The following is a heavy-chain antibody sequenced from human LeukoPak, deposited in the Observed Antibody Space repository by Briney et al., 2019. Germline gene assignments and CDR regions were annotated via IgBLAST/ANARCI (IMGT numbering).Heavy chain of an antibody. D-gene: IGHD3-22*01. CDR3: ARRGHNYYDSSGYYLKDY. Sequence: GASVKVSCKASGYIFTNFYMHWVRQAPGQGLEWMGWISAYNGNTNYAQKLQGRVTMTTDTSTSTVYMELRSLRSDDTAVYYCARRGHNYYDSSGYYLKDYWGQGTLVTVSS. CDR1: GYIFTNFY. J-gene: IGHJ4*02. CDR2: ISAYNGNT. V-gene: IGHV1-18*04.